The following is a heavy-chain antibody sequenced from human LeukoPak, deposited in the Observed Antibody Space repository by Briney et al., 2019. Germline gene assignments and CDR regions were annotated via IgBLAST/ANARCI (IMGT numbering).Heavy chain of an antibody. CDR2: IYYSGST. D-gene: IGHD2-2*01. CDR1: GGSISGYF. J-gene: IGHJ5*02. Sequence: SETLSLTCTVSGGSISGYFWSWIRQHPGKGLEWIGYIYYSGSTYYNPSLKSRVTISVDTSKNQFSLKLSSVTAADTAVYYCARSLVVSWYNWFDPWGQGTLVTVSS. CDR3: ARSLVVSWYNWFDP. V-gene: IGHV4-31*03.